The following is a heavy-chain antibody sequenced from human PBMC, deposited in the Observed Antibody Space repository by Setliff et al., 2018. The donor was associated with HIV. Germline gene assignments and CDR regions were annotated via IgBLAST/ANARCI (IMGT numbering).Heavy chain of an antibody. CDR1: GGSISSYY. CDR3: AKEEEGWFDP. V-gene: IGHV4-4*08. Sequence: SETLSLTCTVSGGSISSYYWSWIRQPPGKGLEWIGYIYTSGSTNYNASLKSRLTMSKDTSKGQFSLKLSSVTAADTAVYYCAKEEEGWFDPWGQGTLVTVSS. CDR2: IYTSGST. J-gene: IGHJ5*02.